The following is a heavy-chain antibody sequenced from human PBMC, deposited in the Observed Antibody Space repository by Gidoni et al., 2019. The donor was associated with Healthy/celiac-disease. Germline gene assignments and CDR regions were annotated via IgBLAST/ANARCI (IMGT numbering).Heavy chain of an antibody. CDR2: MRSKDNSYAT. D-gene: IGHD3-3*01. CDR3: TRQDDFWSGYYPIHYYYGMDV. CDR1: GFTFSGSA. Sequence: EVQLVESGGGLVQPGGSLKLSCAASGFTFSGSAMHWVRRASGKGLQWVGRMRSKDNSYATAYAASVKGRCTISRDDSKNTAYLQMNSLKTEDTAVYYCTRQDDFWSGYYPIHYYYGMDVWGQGTTVTVSS. V-gene: IGHV3-73*02. J-gene: IGHJ6*02.